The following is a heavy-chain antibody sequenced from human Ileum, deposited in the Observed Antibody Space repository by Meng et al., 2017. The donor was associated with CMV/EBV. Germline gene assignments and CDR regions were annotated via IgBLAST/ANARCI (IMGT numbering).Heavy chain of an antibody. CDR1: GFTFSSHW. CDR3: AREVVTGSFSYFDH. J-gene: IGHJ4*02. CDR2: IKEDGSEE. Sequence: GESLKISCAASGFTFSSHWMTWVRQAPGKGLEWVANIKEDGSEEYYLDSVKGRFTISRDNAKNSLYLQMNSLTAEDTAVYYCAREVVTGSFSYFDHWGQGTLVTVSS. V-gene: IGHV3-7*01. D-gene: IGHD3-10*01.